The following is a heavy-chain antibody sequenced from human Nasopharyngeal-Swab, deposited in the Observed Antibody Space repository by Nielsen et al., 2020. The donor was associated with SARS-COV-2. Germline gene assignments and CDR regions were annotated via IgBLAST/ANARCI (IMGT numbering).Heavy chain of an antibody. CDR3: ARDHVLPDAFDI. D-gene: IGHD3-10*01. V-gene: IGHV3-21*01. J-gene: IGHJ3*02. CDR2: ISSSSSYI. Sequence: GGSLRLSCAASGFTFSSYSMNWARQAPGKGLEWVSSISSSSSYIYYADSVKGRFTISRDNAKNSLYLQMNSLRAEDTAVYYCARDHVLPDAFDIWGQGTMVTVSS. CDR1: GFTFSSYS.